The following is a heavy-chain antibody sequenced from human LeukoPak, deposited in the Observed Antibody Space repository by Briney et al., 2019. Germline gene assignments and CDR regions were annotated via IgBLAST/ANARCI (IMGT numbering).Heavy chain of an antibody. V-gene: IGHV3-23*01. CDR3: AKDRQGFGFGEQLDYYYMDV. CDR2: ISGSGCRT. Sequence: PGGSLRLSCVASEFTFSGYAMSWVRQVPGKGLEWGSVISGSGCRTYYADSVKGRFTISRDNSKNTLYLTIPSLRAEDTAVYYCAKDRQGFGFGEQLDYYYMDVWGKGTTVTVSS. J-gene: IGHJ6*03. D-gene: IGHD3-10*01. CDR1: EFTFSGYA.